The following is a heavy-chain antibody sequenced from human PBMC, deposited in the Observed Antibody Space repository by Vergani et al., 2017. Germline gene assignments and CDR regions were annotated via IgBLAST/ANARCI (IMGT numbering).Heavy chain of an antibody. V-gene: IGHV3-30*02. CDR3: AKHFRGWGIDY. CDR1: GFTLSNYH. D-gene: IGHD3-16*01. Sequence: QVQLVESGGGVVQRGGSLRLSCATSGFTLSNYHMQWIRQGPGKGLEFVAFIQFDGSNQYYADSVKGRFTLSRDFSKNTLYLQMHSLRTDDTATYYCAKHFRGWGIDYWGQGTQVIVSS. J-gene: IGHJ4*02. CDR2: IQFDGSNQ.